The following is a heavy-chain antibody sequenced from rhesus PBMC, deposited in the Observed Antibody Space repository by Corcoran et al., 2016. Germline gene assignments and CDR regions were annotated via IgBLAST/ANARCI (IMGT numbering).Heavy chain of an antibody. CDR3: ARADYEDDYGYYYIDY. CDR1: GGSISSSY. CDR2: IYGSGSST. D-gene: IGHD3-9*01. V-gene: IGHV4-169*01. Sequence: QLQLQESGPGLVKPSETLSVTCAVSGGSISSSYWSWIRQAPGKGLEWIGYIYGSGSSTNNNPSLKSRVTLSVDTSKNQLSMKLSSVTAADTAVYYCARADYEDDYGYYYIDYWGQGVLVTVSS. J-gene: IGHJ4*01.